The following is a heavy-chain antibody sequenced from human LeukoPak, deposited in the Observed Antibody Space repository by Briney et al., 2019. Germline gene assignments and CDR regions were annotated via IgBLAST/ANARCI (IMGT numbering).Heavy chain of an antibody. CDR1: GGSFSGYY. CDR3: ARGTTVGYFDD. V-gene: IGHV4-34*01. Sequence: SETLSLTCAVYGGSFSGYYWSWIRQPPGKGLEWIGEINHSGSTNYNPSLKSRVTISVDTSKNQFSLKLSSVTAADTAVYYCARGTTVGYFDDWGQGTLVTVSS. D-gene: IGHD4-23*01. CDR2: INHSGST. J-gene: IGHJ4*02.